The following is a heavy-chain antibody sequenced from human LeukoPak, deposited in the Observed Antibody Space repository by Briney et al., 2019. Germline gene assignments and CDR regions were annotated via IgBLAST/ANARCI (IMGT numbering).Heavy chain of an antibody. D-gene: IGHD2-15*01. CDR2: ISSSGSTI. CDR3: ARDLTCSGGSCYSVAFDI. Sequence: PGGSLRLSCAASGFTFSSYGMNWVRQAPGKGLEWVSYISSSGSTIYYADSVKGRFTISRDNAKNSLYLQMNSLRAEDTAVYYCARDLTCSGGSCYSVAFDIWGQGTMVTASS. J-gene: IGHJ3*02. V-gene: IGHV3-48*03. CDR1: GFTFSSYG.